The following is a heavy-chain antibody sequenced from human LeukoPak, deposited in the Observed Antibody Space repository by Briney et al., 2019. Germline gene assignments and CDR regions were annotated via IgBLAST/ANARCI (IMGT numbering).Heavy chain of an antibody. V-gene: IGHV4-59*01. J-gene: IGHJ4*02. Sequence: SETLSLTCTVSGGSISSYYWSWIRQPPEKGLEWIGYIYYSGCTNYNPSLKSRVTISVDTSKNQFSLKLSSVTAADTAVYYCASSRDGYNPDWGQGTLVTVSS. CDR1: GGSISSYY. CDR2: IYYSGCT. D-gene: IGHD5-24*01. CDR3: ASSRDGYNPD.